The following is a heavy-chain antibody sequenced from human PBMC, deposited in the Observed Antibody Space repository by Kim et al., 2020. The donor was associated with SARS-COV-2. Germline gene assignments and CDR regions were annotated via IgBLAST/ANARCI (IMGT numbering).Heavy chain of an antibody. J-gene: IGHJ5*02. V-gene: IGHV4-31*03. D-gene: IGHD3-10*01. CDR1: GGSISSGGYY. CDR3: ATQTAGLWFGDSDWFDP. Sequence: SETLSLTCTVSGGSISSGGYYWSWIRQHPGKGLEWIGYIYYSGSTYYNPSLKSRVTISVDTSKNQFSLKLSSVTAADTAVYYCATQTAGLWFGDSDWFDPWGQGTLVTVSS. CDR2: IYYSGST.